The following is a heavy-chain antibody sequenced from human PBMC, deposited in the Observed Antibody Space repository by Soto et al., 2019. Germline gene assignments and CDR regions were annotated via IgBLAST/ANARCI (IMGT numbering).Heavy chain of an antibody. CDR1: GFTFSSYV. D-gene: IGHD3-10*01. J-gene: IGHJ6*02. Sequence: GGSLRLSCAASGFTFSSYVMHWVRQAPGKGLEWVAVIWYDGSNKYYADSVKGRFTISRDNSKNTLYLQMNSLRAEDTAVYYCARDLVAQWFGELLSTFYGMDVWGQGTTVTVSS. CDR2: IWYDGSNK. V-gene: IGHV3-33*01. CDR3: ARDLVAQWFGELLSTFYGMDV.